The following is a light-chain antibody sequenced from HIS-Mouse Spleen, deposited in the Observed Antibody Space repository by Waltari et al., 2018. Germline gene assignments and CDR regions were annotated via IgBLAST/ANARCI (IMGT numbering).Light chain of an antibody. CDR2: RNK. V-gene: IGLV1-47*01. CDR1: SSNIGSNY. CDR3: AAWDDSLSGPV. J-gene: IGLJ2*01. Sequence: QSVLTQPPSASGTPGQRVTISCSGSSSNIGSNYVYWYQQLPGTAPKRHSYRNKQRPSGVPDRFSGSKSGTSASLAISGLRSEDEADYYCAAWDDSLSGPVFGGGTKLTVL.